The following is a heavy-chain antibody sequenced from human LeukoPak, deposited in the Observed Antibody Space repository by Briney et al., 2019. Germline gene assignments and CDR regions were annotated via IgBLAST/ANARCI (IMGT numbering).Heavy chain of an antibody. D-gene: IGHD3-16*01. V-gene: IGHV3-7*05. CDR2: INQDGSER. CDR1: GFSLSAFC. J-gene: IGHJ4*02. CDR3: ARDATPPGIIFDN. Sequence: SGGSLRLSCATAGFSLSAFCMNWVRQAPGKGLEWVANINQDGSERWYADSVKVRFTISRDNARNSVYLQMNSLRTEDTAVYYCARDATPPGIIFDNWGQGTLVTVSS.